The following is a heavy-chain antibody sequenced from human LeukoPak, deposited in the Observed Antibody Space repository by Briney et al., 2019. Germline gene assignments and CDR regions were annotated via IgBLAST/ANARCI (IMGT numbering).Heavy chain of an antibody. CDR1: GFTFSSYA. V-gene: IGHV3-23*01. CDR2: ISGSGGST. J-gene: IGHJ3*02. Sequence: GGSLRLSCAASGFTFSSYAMSWVRQAPGKGLEWVSAISGSGGSTYYADSVKGRFTISRDNSKNTLYLQMNSLRAEDTAVYYCAKVWVVLRYFDWLPRNDAFDIWGQGTMVTVSS. D-gene: IGHD3-9*01. CDR3: AKVWVVLRYFDWLPRNDAFDI.